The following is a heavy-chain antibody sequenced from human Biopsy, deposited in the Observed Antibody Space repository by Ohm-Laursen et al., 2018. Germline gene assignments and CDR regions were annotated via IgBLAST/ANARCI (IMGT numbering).Heavy chain of an antibody. CDR2: IRRNSAII. D-gene: IGHD1-26*01. CDR1: GFTFDDYG. Sequence: SLRLSCAASGFTFDDYGMHWVRQPPGKGLEWVSGIRRNSAIIDYADSVRGRFTISRDNARRFLFLQMNNLKSEDTAFYYCARDRGGARYGMDVWGRRTTVTVSS. CDR3: ARDRGGARYGMDV. J-gene: IGHJ6*02. V-gene: IGHV3-9*01.